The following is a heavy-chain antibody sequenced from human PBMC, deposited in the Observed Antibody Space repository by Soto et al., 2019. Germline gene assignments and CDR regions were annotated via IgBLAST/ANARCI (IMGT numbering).Heavy chain of an antibody. Sequence: QVWQVESGGGVVQAGRSLRLSCAASGFTFRSYAMHWVRQAPGKELGWVAIITYDEICKYYAVSVKGRFSISRDNSKNTLYLQMNSLRTEDTAVYYCARALDFWSAYFDYWGQGSLVTVSS. D-gene: IGHD3-3*01. J-gene: IGHJ4*02. V-gene: IGHV3-30-3*01. CDR2: ITYDEICK. CDR1: GFTFRSYA. CDR3: ARALDFWSAYFDY.